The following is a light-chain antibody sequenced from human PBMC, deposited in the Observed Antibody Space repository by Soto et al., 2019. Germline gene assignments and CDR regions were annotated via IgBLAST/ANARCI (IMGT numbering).Light chain of an antibody. Sequence: DIQMTQSPSTLSASVGDRVTITCRASQSIGRWLAWYQQKPGRAPKLLIYDGSSLEVGVPSSFSGSGSGTEFTLIISSLQPEDFASYYCQQYNDYIWTFGQGTKVEIK. CDR3: QQYNDYIWT. V-gene: IGKV1-5*01. CDR2: DGS. CDR1: QSIGRW. J-gene: IGKJ1*01.